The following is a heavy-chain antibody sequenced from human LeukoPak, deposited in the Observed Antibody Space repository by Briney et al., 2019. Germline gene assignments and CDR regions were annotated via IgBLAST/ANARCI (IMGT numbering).Heavy chain of an antibody. Sequence: GGSLRLSCAASGFTFSNYAMSWVRQAPGKGLEWVSALSGSGATTYYADSVKGRFTISRDNAKNSLYLQMNSLRAEDTAVYYCARSLVVSDAFDIWGQGTMVTVSS. D-gene: IGHD2-2*01. V-gene: IGHV3-23*01. CDR1: GFTFSNYA. CDR3: ARSLVVSDAFDI. J-gene: IGHJ3*02. CDR2: LSGSGATT.